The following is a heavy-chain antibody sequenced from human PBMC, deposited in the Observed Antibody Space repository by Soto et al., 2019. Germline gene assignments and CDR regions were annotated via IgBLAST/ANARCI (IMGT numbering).Heavy chain of an antibody. D-gene: IGHD3-3*01. CDR3: AKDFERSAFDH. CDR2: ISSGSFDT. J-gene: IGHJ4*02. Sequence: GGSLRLSCAASGFTFSRVSMNWVRQVPGKGLEWVASISSGSFDTWYADSVKGRFIISRDNAQNSLFLQMNTLTGDDAAVYYCAKDFERSAFDHWGQGTPVTVSS. V-gene: IGHV3-21*04. CDR1: GFTFSRVS.